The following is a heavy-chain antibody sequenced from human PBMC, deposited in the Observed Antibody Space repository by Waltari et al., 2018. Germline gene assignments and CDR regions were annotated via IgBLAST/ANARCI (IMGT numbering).Heavy chain of an antibody. D-gene: IGHD3-3*01. Sequence: EVQVVESGGGLAQPGGSLRLSCAASGLTFNTYWVHWVRQAPGKGLVWVSHISSDGNIANYEDSVKGRFTISRDNAKNTLFLQMNSLRVEDTAVYYCTTSHNYTTFDIWGQGTVVTVSS. CDR2: ISSDGNIA. V-gene: IGHV3-74*01. CDR3: TTSHNYTTFDI. J-gene: IGHJ3*02. CDR1: GLTFNTYW.